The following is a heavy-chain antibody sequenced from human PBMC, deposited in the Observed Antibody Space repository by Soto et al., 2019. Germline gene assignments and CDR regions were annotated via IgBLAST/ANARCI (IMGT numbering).Heavy chain of an antibody. CDR3: AREGVGSIAVSAGYFDY. Sequence: SVKVSCKASGGTFSSYTISWVRQAPGQGLEWMGRIIPILGIANYAQKFQGRVTITADKSTSTAYMELSSLRSEDTAVYYCAREGVGSIAVSAGYFDYWGQGTLVTVSS. CDR2: IIPILGIA. V-gene: IGHV1-69*04. D-gene: IGHD6-19*01. CDR1: GGTFSSYT. J-gene: IGHJ4*02.